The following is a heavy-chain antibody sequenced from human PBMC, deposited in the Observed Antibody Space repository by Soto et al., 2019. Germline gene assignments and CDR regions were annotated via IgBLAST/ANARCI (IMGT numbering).Heavy chain of an antibody. CDR1: GYTFTSYG. Sequence: ASVKVSCKASGYTFTSYGISWVRQAPGQGLEWMGWISAYNGNTNYAQKLQGRATMTTDTSTSTAYMELRNLRSDDTAVYYCARDRESGYSGYDLGFDPWGQGTLVTVSS. D-gene: IGHD5-12*01. CDR3: ARDRESGYSGYDLGFDP. J-gene: IGHJ5*02. CDR2: ISAYNGNT. V-gene: IGHV1-18*04.